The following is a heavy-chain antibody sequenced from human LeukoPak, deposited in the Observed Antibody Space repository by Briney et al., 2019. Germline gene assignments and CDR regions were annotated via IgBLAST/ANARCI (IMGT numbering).Heavy chain of an antibody. V-gene: IGHV3-30-3*01. Sequence: HPGGSLRLSCAASGFTFRSYAMHWVRQAPGKGLEWVAVISYDGSNKYYADSLKGRFTISRDNSKNTVYLQMNSLRPEDTAVYYCARDFSARYTIDYWGQGTLVTVSS. D-gene: IGHD5-18*01. CDR2: ISYDGSNK. CDR3: ARDFSARYTIDY. CDR1: GFTFRSYA. J-gene: IGHJ4*02.